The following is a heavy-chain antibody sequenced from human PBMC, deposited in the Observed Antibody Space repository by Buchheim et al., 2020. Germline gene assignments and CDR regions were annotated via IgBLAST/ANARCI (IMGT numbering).Heavy chain of an antibody. CDR1: GITFSNYA. Sequence: EVQLLESGGGLVQPGGSLRLSCAASGITFSNYAMSWVRQAPGKGLEWLSSISGGGGSTYYADSLKGRFTISRDNSRNNLFLLMNSLRAEDTAIYHYAKGDEGYCRGGSCYSDYWGQGTL. CDR2: ISGGGGST. D-gene: IGHD2-15*01. CDR3: AKGDEGYCRGGSCYSDY. J-gene: IGHJ4*02. V-gene: IGHV3-23*01.